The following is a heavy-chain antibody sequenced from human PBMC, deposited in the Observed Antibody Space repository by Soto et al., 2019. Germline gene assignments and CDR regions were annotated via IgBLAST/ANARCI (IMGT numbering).Heavy chain of an antibody. D-gene: IGHD2-21*02. CDR1: GGTFSSYA. J-gene: IGHJ3*02. CDR2: IIPIFGTA. V-gene: IGHV1-69*14. Sequence: QVQLVQSGAEVKKPGSSVKVSCKASGGTFSSYAISWVRQAPGQGLEWMGGIIPIFGTANYAQKFQGRVTITADKTTSTAYKGLSSLRSEDKGVYYCARECCGDCHDAFDIWGQGTMVTVSS. CDR3: ARECCGDCHDAFDI.